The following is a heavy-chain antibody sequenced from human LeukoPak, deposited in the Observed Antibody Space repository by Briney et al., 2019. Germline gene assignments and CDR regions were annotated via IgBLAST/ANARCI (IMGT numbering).Heavy chain of an antibody. V-gene: IGHV2-5*02. CDR1: GFSLTTNGVR. Sequence: SGPTLVKPTQTLTVTCSVSGFSLTTNGVRVGWIRQPPGKAPEWLGLIYWDDDKDYSPSLKSRLTITRDTSKNQVVHTMNNMEPVDTGTYYCAHSFSWDPSPYFDYWGQGTLVTVSS. CDR2: IYWDDDK. D-gene: IGHD2-15*01. CDR3: AHSFSWDPSPYFDY. J-gene: IGHJ4*02.